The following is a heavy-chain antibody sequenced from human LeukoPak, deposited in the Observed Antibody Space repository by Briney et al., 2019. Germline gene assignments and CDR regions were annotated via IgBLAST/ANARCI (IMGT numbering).Heavy chain of an antibody. Sequence: SETLSLTCTVSGGSISSYYWSWIRQPAGKGLEWIGRIYTSGSTNYNPSLKSRVTMSVDTSKNQFSLKLSSVTAADTAVYYCARTTEAHSWRTRYYDYYMDVWGKGTTVTISS. J-gene: IGHJ6*03. CDR3: ARTTEAHSWRTRYYDYYMDV. D-gene: IGHD6-13*01. V-gene: IGHV4-4*07. CDR1: GGSISSYY. CDR2: IYTSGST.